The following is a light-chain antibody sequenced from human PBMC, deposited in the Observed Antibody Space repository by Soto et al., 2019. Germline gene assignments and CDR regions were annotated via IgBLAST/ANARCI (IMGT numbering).Light chain of an antibody. CDR2: GAS. Sequence: EIVLTQSPGTLSLSPGEIATLSCRASQSVSSSYLAWYQQKPGQAPRPLIYGASSRATGIRDRFSGSGSGTDFTLTISRLEPEDFAVYYCEQYGSSPYTFGQGTKLEIK. V-gene: IGKV3-20*01. CDR3: EQYGSSPYT. CDR1: QSVSSSY. J-gene: IGKJ2*01.